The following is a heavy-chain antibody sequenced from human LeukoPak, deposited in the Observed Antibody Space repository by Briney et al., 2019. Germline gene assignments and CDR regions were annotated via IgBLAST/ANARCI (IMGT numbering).Heavy chain of an antibody. CDR3: ARGLTNRQTLGIDY. Sequence: ASVKVSCKASGGTFSSYAISWVRQAPGQGLEWMGRIIPILGIANYAQKFQGRVTITADKSTSTAYMELSSLRSEDTAVYYCARGLTNRQTLGIDYWGQGTLVTVSS. D-gene: IGHD3-16*01. CDR1: GGTFSSYA. J-gene: IGHJ4*02. V-gene: IGHV1-69*04. CDR2: IIPILGIA.